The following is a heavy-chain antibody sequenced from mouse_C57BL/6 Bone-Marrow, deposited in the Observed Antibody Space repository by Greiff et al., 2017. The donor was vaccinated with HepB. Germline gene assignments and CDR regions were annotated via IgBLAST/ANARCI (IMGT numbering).Heavy chain of an antibody. V-gene: IGHV3-1*01. D-gene: IGHD2-4*01. CDR2: ISYSGST. CDR3: ARDYDYGAMDY. J-gene: IGHJ4*01. CDR1: GYSITSGYD. Sequence: EVMLVESGPGMVKPSQSLSLTCTVTGYSITSGYDWHWIRHFPGNKLEWMGYISYSGSTNYNPSLKSRISITHDTSKNHFFLKLNSVTTEDTATYYCARDYDYGAMDYWGQGTSVTVSS.